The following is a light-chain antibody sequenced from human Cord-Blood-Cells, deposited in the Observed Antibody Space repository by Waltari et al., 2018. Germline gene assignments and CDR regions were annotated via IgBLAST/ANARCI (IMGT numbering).Light chain of an antibody. CDR2: DAS. J-gene: IGKJ1*01. CDR1: QSVSSY. CDR3: QQRSNWPPT. V-gene: IGKV3-11*01. Sequence: EIVLTQSPATLSLXPGXRAXLSCRASQSVSSYLAWYQQKPGQAPRLLIYDASNRATGIPARFSGSGSGTDFTLTISSLEPEDFAVYYCQQRSNWPPTFGQGTKVEIK.